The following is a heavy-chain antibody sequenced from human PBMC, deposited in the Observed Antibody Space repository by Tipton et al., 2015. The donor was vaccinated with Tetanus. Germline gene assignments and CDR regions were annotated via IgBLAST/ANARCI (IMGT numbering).Heavy chain of an antibody. D-gene: IGHD2-8*01. CDR1: GASISSSRYF. V-gene: IGHV4-39*07. CDR3: ARRLIQNWFDP. CDR2: VSDVGDT. J-gene: IGHJ5*02. Sequence: TLSLTCTVSGASISSSRYFWGWIRQPPGKGLEWIGHVSDVGDTHYAPSLQSRVTISMDTSKNQFSLRLTSLTAADTAVYYCARRLIQNWFDPWGQGTLVTVSS.